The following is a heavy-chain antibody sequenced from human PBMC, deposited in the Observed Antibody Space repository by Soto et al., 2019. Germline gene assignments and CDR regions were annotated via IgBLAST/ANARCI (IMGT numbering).Heavy chain of an antibody. CDR2: MNPNTGNR. CDR1: GYTFTSYD. V-gene: IGHV1-8*01. J-gene: IGHJ6*02. D-gene: IGHD1-26*01. Sequence: QVQLVQSGAEVKKPGASVKVSCKASGYTFTSYDINWVRQATGQGLEWMGWMNPNTGNRGTVQEFQGRGTMTRDTTTNTVYMELSSLRSDDTAMYYCARQAMLGPTGSYYYALDVWGQGTPVTVSS. CDR3: ARQAMLGPTGSYYYALDV.